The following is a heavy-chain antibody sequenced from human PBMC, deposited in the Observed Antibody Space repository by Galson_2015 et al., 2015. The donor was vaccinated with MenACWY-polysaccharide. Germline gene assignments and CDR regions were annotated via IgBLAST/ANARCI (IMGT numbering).Heavy chain of an antibody. V-gene: IGHV3-23*01. D-gene: IGHD3-22*01. CDR2: MSGRRGYT. Sequence: SLRLSCAASGFTFSTYWMHWVRQAPGKGLVWVSTMSGRRGYTYYADSVKGRFTISRDNSKNTLYLQMSNLRADDTAIYSCATHPKGTDSRWYDYWGQGTLVTVSS. CDR3: ATHPKGTDSRWYDY. CDR1: GFTFSTYW. J-gene: IGHJ4*02.